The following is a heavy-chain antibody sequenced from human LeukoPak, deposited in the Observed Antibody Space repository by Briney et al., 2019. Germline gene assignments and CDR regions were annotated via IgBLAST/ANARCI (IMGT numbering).Heavy chain of an antibody. J-gene: IGHJ2*01. V-gene: IGHV4-59*08. CDR1: GGSISSYY. D-gene: IGHD1-26*01. CDR3: ARPAYSGDPCWYFDL. Sequence: SETLSLTCTVSGGSISSYYWNWIRQPPGKGLEWIAYIDYTGSTSYNPSLKSRVTISVDTSKNQFSLKLTSVTAADTAVYYCARPAYSGDPCWYFDLWGGGTLVTVSS. CDR2: IDYTGST.